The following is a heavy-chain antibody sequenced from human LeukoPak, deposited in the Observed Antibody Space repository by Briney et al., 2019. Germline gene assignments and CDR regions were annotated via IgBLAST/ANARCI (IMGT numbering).Heavy chain of an antibody. CDR1: GGSISSSTYH. Sequence: SGTLSLTCTVSGGSISSSTYHWGWIPQPPGKGLEWIGSSYYSGSTYDNPSLKRRVTISVDTSKNQFSLKLSSVTAADTAVYYCARLYPVVILRAFDIWGQGTMVTVSS. J-gene: IGHJ3*02. V-gene: IGHV4-39*01. CDR3: ARLYPVVILRAFDI. D-gene: IGHD3-22*01. CDR2: SYYSGST.